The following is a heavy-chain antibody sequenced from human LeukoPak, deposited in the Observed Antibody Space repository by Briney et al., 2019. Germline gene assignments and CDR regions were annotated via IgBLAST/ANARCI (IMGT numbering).Heavy chain of an antibody. J-gene: IGHJ4*02. D-gene: IGHD6-19*01. Sequence: GGPLRLSCAASGFTFSSYGMHWVRQAPGKGLEWVAFIRYDGSNKYYADSVKGRFTISRDNSKNTLYLQMNSLRAEDTAVYYCAKDGYSSGWYSGYFDYWGQGTLVTVSS. CDR1: GFTFSSYG. CDR3: AKDGYSSGWYSGYFDY. CDR2: IRYDGSNK. V-gene: IGHV3-30*02.